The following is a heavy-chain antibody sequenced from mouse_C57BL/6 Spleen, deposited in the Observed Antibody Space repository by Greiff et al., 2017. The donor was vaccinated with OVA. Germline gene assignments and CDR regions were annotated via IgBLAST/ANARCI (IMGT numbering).Heavy chain of an antibody. V-gene: IGHV1-55*01. CDR3: ARVITTVVADYYAMDY. Sequence: QVQLQQPGAELVKPGASVKMSCKASGYTFTSYWITWVKQRPGQGLEWIGDIYPGSGSTNYNEKFKSKATLTVDTSSSTAYMQLSSLTSEDSAVDYCARVITTVVADYYAMDYWGQGTSVTVSS. J-gene: IGHJ4*01. D-gene: IGHD1-1*01. CDR1: GYTFTSYW. CDR2: IYPGSGST.